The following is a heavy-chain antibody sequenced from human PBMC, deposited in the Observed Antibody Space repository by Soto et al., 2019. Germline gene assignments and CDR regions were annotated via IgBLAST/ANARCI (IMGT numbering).Heavy chain of an antibody. CDR2: IHAGTRDT. J-gene: IGHJ3*02. CDR3: AREYGLGPNFKVLDI. D-gene: IGHD3-10*01. Sequence: ASVKDSCKASGYIFTAYVICCVRQAPGQRPEYMGWIHAGTRDTAYSQNLQGRVTITRGTSASTVFMEVSSLTSEDTAVYYCAREYGLGPNFKVLDIGGKGTLVPGSS. V-gene: IGHV1-3*01. CDR1: GYIFTAYV.